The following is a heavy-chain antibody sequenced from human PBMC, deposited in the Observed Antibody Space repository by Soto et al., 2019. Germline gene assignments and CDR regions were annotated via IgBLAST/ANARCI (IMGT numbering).Heavy chain of an antibody. Sequence: SVKVSCKASGGTFSSYAISWVRQAPGQGLEWMGGIIPISETTNYAQKFQGRVTITADESKSTAYMELSSLRSEDTAVYYCALRLVAPYYFDQWGQGALVTVSS. J-gene: IGHJ4*02. CDR3: ALRLVAPYYFDQ. V-gene: IGHV1-69*13. D-gene: IGHD5-12*01. CDR1: GGTFSSYA. CDR2: IIPISETT.